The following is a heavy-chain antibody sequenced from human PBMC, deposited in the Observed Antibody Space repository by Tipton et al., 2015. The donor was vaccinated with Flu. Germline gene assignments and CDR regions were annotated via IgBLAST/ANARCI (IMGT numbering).Heavy chain of an antibody. CDR3: VRDETSVKWGP. D-gene: IGHD4-11*01. J-gene: IGHJ5*02. CDR2: IKPDGSEK. CDR1: GFTFSSYW. V-gene: IGHV3-7*01. Sequence: SLRVSCAASGFTFSSYWMNWVRQAPGKGLEWVANIKPDGSEKNYVDSVKGRFTISRDNVKNSLYLQMNNLRAEDTAVYFCVRDETSVKWGPWGQGTLVTVSS.